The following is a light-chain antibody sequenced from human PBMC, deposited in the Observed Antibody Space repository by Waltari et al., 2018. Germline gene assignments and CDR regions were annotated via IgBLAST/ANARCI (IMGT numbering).Light chain of an antibody. CDR3: EQYSNWPGT. Sequence: EIVMTQSPATLSVSPGERATLSCRASQSIAGNLAWYQQKPGQPPRLHIYGASTRATGFPARFSGSGSGTEFTLTISSLQSEDFAVYYCEQYSNWPGTFGQGTKLEIK. J-gene: IGKJ2*02. CDR2: GAS. CDR1: QSIAGN. V-gene: IGKV3-15*01.